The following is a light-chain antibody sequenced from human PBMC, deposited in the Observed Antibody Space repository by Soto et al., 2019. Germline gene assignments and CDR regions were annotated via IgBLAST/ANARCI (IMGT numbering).Light chain of an antibody. CDR2: GAS. J-gene: IGKJ2*01. V-gene: IGKV3-15*01. CDR3: QQYDNWPPRWT. CDR1: QSVSYN. Sequence: EIVMTQSPATLSVSPGERVTLSCRASQSVSYNLAWYQQKPGQAPRLLILGASTRASGIPAKFSGSGSGTEFTLSIGSLQSEDFAIYYCQQYDNWPPRWTFGQGTKVDIK.